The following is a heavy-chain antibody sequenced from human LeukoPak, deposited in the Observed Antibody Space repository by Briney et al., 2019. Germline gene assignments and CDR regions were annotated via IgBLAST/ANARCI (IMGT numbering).Heavy chain of an antibody. CDR1: GFTFSGFG. V-gene: IGHV3-23*01. Sequence: GGSLRLSCAASGFTFSGFGMTWVRQAPGKGLKWVSGISGSGSSTYYADSVKGRFIISRDNSKNTVCLQMNSLRADDTAVYYCAKTMGAIDHDYWGQGTLVTVSS. D-gene: IGHD1-26*01. CDR3: AKTMGAIDHDY. J-gene: IGHJ4*02. CDR2: ISGSGSST.